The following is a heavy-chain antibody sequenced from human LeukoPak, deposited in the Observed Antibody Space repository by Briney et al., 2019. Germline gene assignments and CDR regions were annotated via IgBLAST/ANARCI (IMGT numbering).Heavy chain of an antibody. CDR1: GGSISSGGYY. J-gene: IGHJ4*02. V-gene: IGHV4-31*03. CDR2: IYYSGST. D-gene: IGHD6-6*01. Sequence: SETLSLTCTVSGGSISSGGYYWSWIRRHPGKGLEWIGYIYYSGSTYYNPSLKSRVTISVDKSKNQFSLKLSSVTAADTAVYYCARGLYSSWAPDHWGQGTLVTVSS. CDR3: ARGLYSSWAPDH.